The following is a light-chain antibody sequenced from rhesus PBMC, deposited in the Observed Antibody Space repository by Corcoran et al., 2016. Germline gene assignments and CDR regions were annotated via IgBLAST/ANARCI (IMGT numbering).Light chain of an antibody. CDR2: AAS. CDR3: QHYYDNPFT. Sequence: DIQMTQSPSALSASVGDRVTISCRASQNIYSNLAWYQQKPGKAPKFLIYAASRVPTGIPSRFSGSGSGTDFTLTISSLQPEDSAAYYCQHYYDNPFTFGPGTKLDIK. CDR1: QNIYSN. J-gene: IGKJ3*01. V-gene: IGKV1S12*01.